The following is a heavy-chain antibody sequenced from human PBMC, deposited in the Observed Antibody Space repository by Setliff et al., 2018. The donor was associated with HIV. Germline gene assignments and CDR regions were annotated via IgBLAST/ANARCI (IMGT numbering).Heavy chain of an antibody. D-gene: IGHD1-1*01. Sequence: GGSLRLSCAASGFIFSNYAMSWVRQAPGKGLEWVSTINSDSDSTYYADSVKGRFTISRDNSKKMLYLQMNILRPEDTGVYYCARDLDAGTTKIFDYWGQGTLVTVSS. CDR2: INSDSDST. CDR3: ARDLDAGTTKIFDY. CDR1: GFIFSNYA. J-gene: IGHJ4*02. V-gene: IGHV3-23*01.